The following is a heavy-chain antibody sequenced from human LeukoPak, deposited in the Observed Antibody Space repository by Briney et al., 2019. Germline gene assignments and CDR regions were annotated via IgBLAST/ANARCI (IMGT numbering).Heavy chain of an antibody. CDR3: ARERRSTGAVSGYVDY. J-gene: IGHJ4*02. Sequence: GGSLRLSCATSGFTFSSYSMNWVRQAPGKGLEWVSYISSSSSTIYYADSVKGRFTISRDNAKNSLYLQMNSLRDEDTAVYYCARERRSTGAVSGYVDYWGQGTLVTVSS. CDR2: ISSSSSTI. V-gene: IGHV3-48*02. D-gene: IGHD3-9*01. CDR1: GFTFSSYS.